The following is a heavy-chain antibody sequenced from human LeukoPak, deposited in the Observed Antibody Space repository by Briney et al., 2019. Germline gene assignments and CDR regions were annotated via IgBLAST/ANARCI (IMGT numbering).Heavy chain of an antibody. J-gene: IGHJ5*02. Sequence: SETLSLTCTVSAGTISSSSYYWGWIRQPPGKGLKWNGSIYYSGSTYYNPSLKSRVTISVDTSKNQFALKLSSVTAADTAVYYCARRNIAAAAGRFDPWGQGTLVTVSS. CDR2: IYYSGST. CDR3: ARRNIAAAAGRFDP. V-gene: IGHV4-39*01. CDR1: AGTISSSSYY. D-gene: IGHD6-13*01.